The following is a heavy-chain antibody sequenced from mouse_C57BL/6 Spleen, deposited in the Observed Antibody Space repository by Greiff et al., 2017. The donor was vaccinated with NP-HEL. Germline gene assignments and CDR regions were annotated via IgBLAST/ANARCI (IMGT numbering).Heavy chain of an antibody. Sequence: QVQLQQPGAELVMPGASVKLSCKASGYTFTSYWMHWVKQRPGQGLEWIGEIDPSDSYTNYNQKFKGKSTLTVDKSSSTAYMQLSSLTSEDSAVYYCARYFLYYFDYWGQGTTLTVSS. CDR1: GYTFTSYW. J-gene: IGHJ2*01. V-gene: IGHV1-69*01. CDR2: IDPSDSYT. CDR3: ARYFLYYFDY.